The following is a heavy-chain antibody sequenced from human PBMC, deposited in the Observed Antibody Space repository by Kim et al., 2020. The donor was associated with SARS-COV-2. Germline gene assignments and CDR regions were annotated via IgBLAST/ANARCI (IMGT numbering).Heavy chain of an antibody. CDR2: IKQDGSEK. V-gene: IGHV3-7*01. CDR1: GFTFSSYW. CDR3: ARDYPVASPYYDILTGYYSY. Sequence: GGSLRLSCAASGFTFSSYWMSWVRQAPGKGLEWVANIKQDGSEKYYVDSVKGRFTISRDNAKNSLYLQMNSLRAEDTAVYYCARDYPVASPYYDILTGYYSYWGQGTLVTVSS. D-gene: IGHD3-9*01. J-gene: IGHJ4*02.